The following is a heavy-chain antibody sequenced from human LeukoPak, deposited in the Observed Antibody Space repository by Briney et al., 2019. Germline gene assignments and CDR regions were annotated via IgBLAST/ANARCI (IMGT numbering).Heavy chain of an antibody. V-gene: IGHV1-69*04. D-gene: IGHD6-13*01. Sequence: SVKVSCKASGGTFSSYAISWVRQAPGQGLEWMGRIIPILGIANYAQKFQGRATITADKSTSTACMELSSLRSEDTAVYYCAREYSSSWTGVDWFDPWGQGTLVTVSS. CDR1: GGTFSSYA. CDR3: AREYSSSWTGVDWFDP. CDR2: IIPILGIA. J-gene: IGHJ5*02.